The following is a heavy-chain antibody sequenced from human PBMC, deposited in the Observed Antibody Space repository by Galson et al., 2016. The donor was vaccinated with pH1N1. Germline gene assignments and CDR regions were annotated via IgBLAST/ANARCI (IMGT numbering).Heavy chain of an antibody. CDR2: ILPIFGIA. CDR3: VDNSR. V-gene: IGHV1-69*13. D-gene: IGHD3-9*01. Sequence: SVKVSCKASGGSFRNNAFNWVRQAPGQGLEWMGGILPIFGIASYAQDFQGRVTITADESATTIYLELSGLTFGDTAVYYCVDNSRWGQGTPVVVSS. J-gene: IGHJ1*01. CDR1: GGSFRNNA.